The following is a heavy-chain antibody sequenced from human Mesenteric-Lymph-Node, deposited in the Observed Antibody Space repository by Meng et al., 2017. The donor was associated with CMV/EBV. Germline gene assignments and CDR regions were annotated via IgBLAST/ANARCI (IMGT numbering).Heavy chain of an antibody. CDR3: VRVGHWLAYDY. D-gene: IGHD6-19*01. V-gene: IGHV3-11*01. J-gene: IGHJ4*02. CDR2: ISSSANTI. CDR1: GGSFSGYY. Sequence: LSLTCAVYGGSFSGYYWSWIRQAPGKGLEWVAYISSSANTIYYADSVKGRFTISRDNAKNSLYLQMNSLRAEDTAVYYCVRVGHWLAYDYWGQGTLVTVSS.